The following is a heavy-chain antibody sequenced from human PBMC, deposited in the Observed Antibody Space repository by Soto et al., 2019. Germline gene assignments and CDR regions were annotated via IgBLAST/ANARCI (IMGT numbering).Heavy chain of an antibody. CDR2: VWHDGNNK. CDR3: ARDAVTVTTDCDAFDI. Sequence: GGSLRLSCAASGFTFSSNGMHWVRQAPGKGLEWVEVVWHDGNNKYYADSVKGRFTISRYISKYTLYLQMNSLRVEDTALFYCARDAVTVTTDCDAFDIWGQGTMVTVSS. CDR1: GFTFSSNG. J-gene: IGHJ3*02. V-gene: IGHV3-33*01. D-gene: IGHD4-17*01.